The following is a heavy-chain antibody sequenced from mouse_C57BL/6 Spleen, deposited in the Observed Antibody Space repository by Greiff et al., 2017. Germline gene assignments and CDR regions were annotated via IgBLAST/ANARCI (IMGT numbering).Heavy chain of an antibody. CDR3: ARAGDDPWFAY. Sequence: QVQLQQSGAELVMPGASVKLSCKASGYTFTSYGMHWVKQRPGQGLEWIGEIDPSSSYTNYNQKFKGKSTLTVDKSSSTAYMQLSSLTSEDAAVYYCARAGDDPWFAYWGQGTLVTVSA. V-gene: IGHV1-69*01. CDR1: GYTFTSYG. CDR2: IDPSSSYT. J-gene: IGHJ3*01.